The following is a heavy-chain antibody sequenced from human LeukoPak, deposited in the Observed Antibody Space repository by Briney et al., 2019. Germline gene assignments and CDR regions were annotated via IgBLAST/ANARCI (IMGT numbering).Heavy chain of an antibody. CDR2: TYHSGST. D-gene: IGHD6-13*01. CDR3: ARRSRYKVAAAGSPNYYYYYYYMDV. Sequence: PSETLSLTCTVPVYSISSGYYWGWIRQPPGKGLEWIGSTYHSGSTYYNPSPKSRATISVDTSKNQFSLELSTVTAADTAVYYCARRSRYKVAAAGSPNYYYYYYYMDVWGKGTTATVSS. J-gene: IGHJ6*03. V-gene: IGHV4-38-2*02. CDR1: VYSISSGYY.